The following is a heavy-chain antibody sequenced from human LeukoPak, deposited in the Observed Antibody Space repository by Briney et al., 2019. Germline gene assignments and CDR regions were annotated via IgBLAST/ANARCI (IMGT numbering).Heavy chain of an antibody. J-gene: IGHJ4*02. D-gene: IGHD3-22*01. Sequence: GGSLRLSCAASGFIFSSYDVNWVRQAPGKGLEWVSYISSSGSTIYYADSVKGRFTISRDNAKNSLFLQMISLRAEDTAVYYCARDRYYYDSSAYYEIDYWGQGTLVPVSS. CDR3: ARDRYYYDSSAYYEIDY. CDR1: GFIFSSYD. V-gene: IGHV3-48*03. CDR2: ISSSGSTI.